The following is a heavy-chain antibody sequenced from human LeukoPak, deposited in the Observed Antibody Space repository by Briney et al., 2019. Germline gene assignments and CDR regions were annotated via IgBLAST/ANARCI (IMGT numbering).Heavy chain of an antibody. J-gene: IGHJ5*02. CDR2: IYYSGST. CDR3: ARQLIYGWFDP. D-gene: IGHD2-2*02. Sequence: PSETLSLTCTVSGGSISSYYWSWIRQPPGKGLEWIGYIYYSGSTNYNPSLKSRVTISVDTSKNQFSLKLSSVTAADTAVYYCARQLIYGWFDPWGQGTLVTVSS. CDR1: GGSISSYY. V-gene: IGHV4-59*01.